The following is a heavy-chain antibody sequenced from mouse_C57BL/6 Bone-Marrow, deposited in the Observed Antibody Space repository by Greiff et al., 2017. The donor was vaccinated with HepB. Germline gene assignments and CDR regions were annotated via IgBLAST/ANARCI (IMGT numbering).Heavy chain of an antibody. Sequence: QVQLQQSGPGLVQPSQSLSITCTVSGFSLTSYGVHWVRQSPGKGLEWLGVIWRGGSTDYTAAFMSRLSITKDNSKSQVFFKMNSLQADDPAIYYCANYDGYHGGFAYWGQGTLVTVSA. CDR3: ANYDGYHGGFAY. J-gene: IGHJ3*01. CDR1: GFSLTSYG. V-gene: IGHV2-5*01. D-gene: IGHD2-3*01. CDR2: IWRGGST.